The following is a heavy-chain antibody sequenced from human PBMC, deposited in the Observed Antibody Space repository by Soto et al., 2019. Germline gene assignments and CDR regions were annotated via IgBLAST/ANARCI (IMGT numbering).Heavy chain of an antibody. D-gene: IGHD2-2*01. Sequence: ASETLSLTCAVSGGPISSGGYSWSWIRQPPGKGLEWIGYIYHSGSTYYNPSLKSRVTISVDRSKNQFSLKLSSVTAADTAVYYCARVPDRWGQGTLVTFSS. J-gene: IGHJ5*02. CDR2: IYHSGST. CDR1: GGPISSGGYS. CDR3: ARVPDR. V-gene: IGHV4-30-2*01.